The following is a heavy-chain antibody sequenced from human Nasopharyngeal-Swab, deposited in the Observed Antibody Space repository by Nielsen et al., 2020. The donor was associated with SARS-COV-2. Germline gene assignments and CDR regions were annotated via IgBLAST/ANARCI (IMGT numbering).Heavy chain of an antibody. CDR3: ARVLPFRITGTSGMDV. V-gene: IGHV1-46*01. Sequence: ASVQVSCKASGYTFTSYYLHWVRQPPGQGLEWMGLINPTDGSTSYAQKFEGRVTMTRVTSTSTVYMELNSLRSEDTAVYYCARVLPFRITGTSGMDVWGQGAAVSVCS. D-gene: IGHD1-7*01. CDR1: GYTFTSYY. J-gene: IGHJ6*02. CDR2: INPTDGST.